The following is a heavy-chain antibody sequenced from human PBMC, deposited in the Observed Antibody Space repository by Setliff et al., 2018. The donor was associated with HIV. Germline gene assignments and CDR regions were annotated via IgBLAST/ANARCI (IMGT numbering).Heavy chain of an antibody. Sequence: ASVKVSCKASGYNFTNYGIGWVRQAPGQGLEYLGWIGTYSGNTDYAQSVQGRVTMTRDTSTVTVYMDLRSLRSDDTAMYYCAREKYGDKFDYWGQGTLVTVSS. CDR1: GYNFTNYG. V-gene: IGHV1-18*01. J-gene: IGHJ4*02. CDR3: AREKYGDKFDY. D-gene: IGHD2-8*01. CDR2: IGTYSGNT.